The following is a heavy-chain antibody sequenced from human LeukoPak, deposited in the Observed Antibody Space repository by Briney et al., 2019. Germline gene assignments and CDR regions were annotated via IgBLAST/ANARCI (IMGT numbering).Heavy chain of an antibody. CDR3: AGAPLLTVTKAPYDY. J-gene: IGHJ4*02. Sequence: SETLSLTCTVSGGSISSSSYYWSWIRQPPGKGLEWIGEINHSGSTNYNPSLKSRVTISVDTSKNQFSLKLSSVTAADTAVYYCAGAPLLTVTKAPYDYWGQGTLVTVSS. V-gene: IGHV4-39*07. D-gene: IGHD4-17*01. CDR1: GGSISSSSYY. CDR2: INHSGST.